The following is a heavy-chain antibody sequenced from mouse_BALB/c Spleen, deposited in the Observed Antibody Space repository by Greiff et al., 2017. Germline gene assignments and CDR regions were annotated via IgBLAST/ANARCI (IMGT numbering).Heavy chain of an antibody. D-gene: IGHD1-1*01. V-gene: IGHV1-87*01. CDR3: ARIGDYYGSSYVSDY. Sequence: QVQLKESGAELARPGASVKLSCKASGYTFTSYWMQWVKQRPGQGLEWIGAIYPGDGDTRYTQKFKGKATLTADKSSSTAYMQLSSLASEDSAVYYCARIGDYYGSSYVSDYWGQGTTLTVSS. CDR2: IYPGDGDT. CDR1: GYTFTSYW. J-gene: IGHJ2*01.